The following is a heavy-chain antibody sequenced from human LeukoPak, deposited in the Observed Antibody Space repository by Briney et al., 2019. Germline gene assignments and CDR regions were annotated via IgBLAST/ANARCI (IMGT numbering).Heavy chain of an antibody. Sequence: EASVKVSCKTSKNMFTGYFMHWVRQAPGQGLEWIGWINPNSGGTLFARMFQGRVTMTRDTSIGATYMELSRLTSDDTALYYCAAPCNDDFCYKRDYMDVWSKGTMVIVSS. CDR3: AAPCNDDFCYKRDYMDV. CDR1: KNMFTGYF. D-gene: IGHD2-2*02. CDR2: INPNSGGT. V-gene: IGHV1-2*02. J-gene: IGHJ6*03.